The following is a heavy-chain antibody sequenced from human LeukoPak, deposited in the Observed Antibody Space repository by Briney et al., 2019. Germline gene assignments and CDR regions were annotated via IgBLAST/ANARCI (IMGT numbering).Heavy chain of an antibody. J-gene: IGHJ4*02. CDR1: GFTFSSYA. CDR3: ASPFSGGYYSYFDY. V-gene: IGHV3-30-3*01. CDR2: ISYDGSNK. Sequence: GGSLRLSCAASGFTFSSYAMHWVRQAPGKGLECVAVISYDGSNKDYADSVKGRFTISRDNSKNTLYLQMNSLRTEDTAVYYCASPFSGGYYSYFDYWGQGTLVTVSS. D-gene: IGHD1-26*01.